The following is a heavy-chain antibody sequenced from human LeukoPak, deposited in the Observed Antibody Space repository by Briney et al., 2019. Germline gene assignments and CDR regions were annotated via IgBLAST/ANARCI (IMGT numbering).Heavy chain of an antibody. J-gene: IGHJ4*02. CDR1: GYSFTNYW. D-gene: IGHD3-3*01. Sequence: GESLKISCKGSGYSFTNYWIGWVRQMPGKGLEWMGIIYPGDSDTRYSPSFQGQVTISADKSISTAYLQWSSLKASDTAMYYCARQRYYDFWSGPHPLDYWGQGTLVTVSS. CDR2: IYPGDSDT. CDR3: ARQRYYDFWSGPHPLDY. V-gene: IGHV5-51*01.